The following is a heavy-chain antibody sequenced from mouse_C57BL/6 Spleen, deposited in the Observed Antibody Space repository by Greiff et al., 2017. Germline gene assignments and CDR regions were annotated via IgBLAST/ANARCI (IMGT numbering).Heavy chain of an antibody. D-gene: IGHD1-1*01. V-gene: IGHV5-4*01. CDR1: GFTFSSYA. CDR3: ARDITTVVADY. Sequence: EVHLVEPGGGLVKPGGSLKLSCAASGFTFSSYAMSWVRQTPDKRLEWVATISDGGSYTYYPDNVKGRFTISRDNAKNNLYLQMSKLKSEDTAMCSCARDITTVVADYWGQGTTLTVSS. J-gene: IGHJ2*01. CDR2: ISDGGSYT.